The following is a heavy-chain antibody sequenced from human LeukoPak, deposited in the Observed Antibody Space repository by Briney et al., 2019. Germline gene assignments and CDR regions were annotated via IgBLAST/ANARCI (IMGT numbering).Heavy chain of an antibody. CDR3: ARDSGYGDYRLH. CDR2: ISSSSSYI. J-gene: IGHJ4*02. V-gene: IGHV3-21*01. D-gene: IGHD4-17*01. CDR1: GFTFSDYR. Sequence: GGSLRLSCAASGFTFSDYRLNWVRQAPGKGLEWVSSISSSSSYIYYADSVKGRFTISRDNAKNSLYLQMNSLRAEDTAVYYCARDSGYGDYRLHWGQGTLVTVSS.